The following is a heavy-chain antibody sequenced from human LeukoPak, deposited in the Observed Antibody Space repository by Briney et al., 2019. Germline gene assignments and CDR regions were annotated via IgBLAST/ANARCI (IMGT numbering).Heavy chain of an antibody. J-gene: IGHJ3*02. CDR2: INHSGST. CDR3: ARVSYGGNRNAFDI. D-gene: IGHD4-23*01. CDR1: GGSFSGHY. Sequence: SSETLSLTCAVYGGSFSGHYWSWIRQPPGKGLEWIGEINHSGSTNYNPSLKSRVTISVDTSKNQFSLKLSSVTAADTAVCYCARVSYGGNRNAFDIWGQGTMVTISS. V-gene: IGHV4-34*01.